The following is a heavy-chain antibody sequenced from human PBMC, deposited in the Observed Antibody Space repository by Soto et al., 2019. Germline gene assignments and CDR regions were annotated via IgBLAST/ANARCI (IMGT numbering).Heavy chain of an antibody. D-gene: IGHD3-22*01. V-gene: IGHV3-30*18. CDR2: ISYDGSNK. CDR1: GFSFNSYG. Sequence: QVQLVESGGGVVQPGRSLRLSCAASGFSFNSYGMQWVRQGPGKGLEWVAVISYDGSNKYYADSLKGRFTMSRDNSKNTLYLQMHSLRAEDTAVYYCAKAGESSGYLWFYMWGQRTKVTGSS. J-gene: IGHJ3*02. CDR3: AKAGESSGYLWFYM.